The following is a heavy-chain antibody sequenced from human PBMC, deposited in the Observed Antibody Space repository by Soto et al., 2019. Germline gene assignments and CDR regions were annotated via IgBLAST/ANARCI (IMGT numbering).Heavy chain of an antibody. Sequence: EVQLLESGGGLVQPGGSLRLSCAVSGFTFTSYSMHWVRRAPGKGLEWVSAISASGVSTFYADSVKGRFTISRDDSKTTLYMKMNSLRAEDTAIYYCGRAMIERYYFDYWGQGTLVAGSS. D-gene: IGHD3-22*01. CDR2: ISASGVST. V-gene: IGHV3-23*01. J-gene: IGHJ4*02. CDR1: GFTFTSYS. CDR3: GRAMIERYYFDY.